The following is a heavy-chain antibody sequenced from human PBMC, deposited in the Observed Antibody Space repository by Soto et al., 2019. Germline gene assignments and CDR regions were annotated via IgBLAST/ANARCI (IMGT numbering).Heavy chain of an antibody. CDR3: ARDLLRAGRGPFGAFDI. V-gene: IGHV1-18*01. D-gene: IGHD3-9*01. CDR2: ISACNGNT. J-gene: IGHJ3*02. Sequence: QVQLVQSGAEVKKPGASVKVSCKASGYTFTSYGISWVRQAPGQGLEWMGWISACNGNTNYAQKLQGRVTMTTDTSTSTAYMELRSLRSDDTAVYYCARDLLRAGRGPFGAFDIWGQGTMVTVSS. CDR1: GYTFTSYG.